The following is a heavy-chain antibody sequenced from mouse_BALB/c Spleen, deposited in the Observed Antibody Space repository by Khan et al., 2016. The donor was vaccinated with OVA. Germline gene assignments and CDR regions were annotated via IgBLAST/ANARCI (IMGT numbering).Heavy chain of an antibody. V-gene: IGHV2-6-1*01. Sequence: VQLVETGPGLVAPSQSLSITCTISGFSLTNYGVHWVRQPPGKGLEWLVVIWNDGNTAYNSALKSRLTISKDNSKSQVFLKMNSLQTDDTAMHFCARQPYYHYNIMDYWGQGTSVTVSS. J-gene: IGHJ4*01. CDR3: ARQPYYHYNIMDY. CDR2: IWNDGNT. CDR1: GFSLTNYG. D-gene: IGHD2-10*01.